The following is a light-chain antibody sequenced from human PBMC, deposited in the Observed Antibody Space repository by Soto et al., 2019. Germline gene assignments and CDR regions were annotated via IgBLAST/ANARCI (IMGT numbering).Light chain of an antibody. CDR2: DAS. J-gene: IGKJ1*01. Sequence: DIQMTQSPSTLSASVGDRVTITCRASQSISSWLAWYQQKPGKAPKLLIYDASTLEHGVPSRFRGSGSGTEFTLTISSLQPDDFATYYCQQYNTFSWTFGQGTKVDI. CDR3: QQYNTFSWT. CDR1: QSISSW. V-gene: IGKV1-5*01.